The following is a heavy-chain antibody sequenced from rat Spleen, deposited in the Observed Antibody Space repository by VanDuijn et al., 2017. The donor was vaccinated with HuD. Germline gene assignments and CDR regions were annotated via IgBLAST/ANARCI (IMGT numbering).Heavy chain of an antibody. CDR3: ARPTEGIAWFAY. CDR2: ISAGGDST. D-gene: IGHD1-11*01. V-gene: IGHV5-25*01. Sequence: EVQLVESDGGLVQPGRSLKLSCAASGFTFSNYYMAWVRQAPTKGLEWVAYISAGGDSTYCRDSVKGRFTISRDIAKSILFLEMDSLRSEDTATYYCARPTEGIAWFAYWGQGTLVTVSS. J-gene: IGHJ3*01. CDR1: GFTFSNYY.